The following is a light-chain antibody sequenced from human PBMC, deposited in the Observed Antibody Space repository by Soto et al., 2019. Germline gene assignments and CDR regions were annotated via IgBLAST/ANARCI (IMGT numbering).Light chain of an antibody. CDR3: QQLTDWPPKWT. J-gene: IGKJ1*01. V-gene: IGKV3-11*01. CDR2: DAS. CDR1: QSVSSY. Sequence: EIVLTQSPATLSLSPGERATLSCRASQSVSSYLAWYQQKPGQAPRLLICDASNRATGIPARFSGSGSGTDFTLTISRLEPEDFAVYYCQQLTDWPPKWTVGQGTKVDIK.